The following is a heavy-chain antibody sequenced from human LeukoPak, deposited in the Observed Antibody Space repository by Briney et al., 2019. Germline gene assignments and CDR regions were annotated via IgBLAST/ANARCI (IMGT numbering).Heavy chain of an antibody. Sequence: SETLSLTCNVSGVSISTYYWSWIRQPPGKGLEWIGYLYYSGNTNYNPSLKSRVTISADTSKNQFSLKLTSVTAADTALYYCARLGRPGAFDIWGQGTMVTVSS. CDR1: GVSISTYY. CDR3: ARLGRPGAFDI. J-gene: IGHJ3*02. V-gene: IGHV4-59*08. CDR2: LYYSGNT. D-gene: IGHD2-15*01.